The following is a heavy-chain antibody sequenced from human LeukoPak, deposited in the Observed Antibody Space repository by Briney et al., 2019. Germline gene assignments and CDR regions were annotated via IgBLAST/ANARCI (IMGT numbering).Heavy chain of an antibody. J-gene: IGHJ4*02. CDR2: IYYSGSS. D-gene: IGHD1-14*01. CDR3: ARGGTYNAGWPYFDS. CDR1: GGSISNYY. V-gene: IGHV4-59*01. Sequence: SETLSLTCTVSGGSISNYYWSWIRQPPGKGLEWIGYIYYSGSSNYNPSLRSRLTISVDTSKNQFFLKLSSVTAADTAVYYCARGGTYNAGWPYFDSWGQGTLVTVSS.